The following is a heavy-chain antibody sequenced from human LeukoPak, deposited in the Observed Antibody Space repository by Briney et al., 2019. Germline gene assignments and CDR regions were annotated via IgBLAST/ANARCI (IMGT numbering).Heavy chain of an antibody. CDR3: ARAKSPVRGVFDY. Sequence: SETLSLTCAVYGESFSGYYWSWIRQPPGKGLEWIGGINHSGSTNYNPSLKSRVTISVDTSKNQFSLKLSSVTAADTAVYYCARAKSPVRGVFDYWGQGTLVTVSS. D-gene: IGHD3-10*01. V-gene: IGHV4-34*01. CDR1: GESFSGYY. J-gene: IGHJ4*02. CDR2: INHSGST.